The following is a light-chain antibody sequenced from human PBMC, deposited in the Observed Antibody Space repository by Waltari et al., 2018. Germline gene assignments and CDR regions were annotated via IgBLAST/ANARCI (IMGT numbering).Light chain of an antibody. Sequence: IVMTQSPDSLAVSLGERAPINCKSSQSILYNSNDKNYLAWYQQKPGPPPKLLIYWASTREXXXPXXXSGXGSGXXCTLTISSLQAXXXXXXYCQQYYSRRTFGQGTKVEI. CDR2: WAS. V-gene: IGKV4-1*01. CDR1: QSILYNSNDKNY. J-gene: IGKJ1*01. CDR3: QQYYSRRT.